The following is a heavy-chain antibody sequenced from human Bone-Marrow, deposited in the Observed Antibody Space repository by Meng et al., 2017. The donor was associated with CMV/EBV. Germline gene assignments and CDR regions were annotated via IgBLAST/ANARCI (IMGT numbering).Heavy chain of an antibody. Sequence: ASVKVSCKASGYSFTGYHIHWVRQTPGQGLEWLGWINPDNGGTHSAQKFHSRVTMTRDTSLNTAYLELDWPKSDDTAVYYCARNVFHCGSNCYYYFDYWGQGTRVTVSS. CDR1: GYSFTGYH. D-gene: IGHD2-21*01. V-gene: IGHV1-2*02. J-gene: IGHJ4*02. CDR3: ARNVFHCGSNCYYYFDY. CDR2: INPDNGGT.